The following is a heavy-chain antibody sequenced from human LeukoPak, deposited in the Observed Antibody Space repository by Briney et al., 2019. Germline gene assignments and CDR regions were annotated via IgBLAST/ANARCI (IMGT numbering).Heavy chain of an antibody. CDR3: ATKEGPYGSGSLNPKD. Sequence: GGSLRLSCAASGFTFSSYGMHWVRQAPGKGLGWVAFIRYDGSNKYYADSVKGRFTISRDNSKNTLYLQMNSLRAEDTAVYYCATKEGPYGSGSLNPKDWGQGTLVTVSS. V-gene: IGHV3-30*02. D-gene: IGHD3-10*01. J-gene: IGHJ4*02. CDR2: IRYDGSNK. CDR1: GFTFSSYG.